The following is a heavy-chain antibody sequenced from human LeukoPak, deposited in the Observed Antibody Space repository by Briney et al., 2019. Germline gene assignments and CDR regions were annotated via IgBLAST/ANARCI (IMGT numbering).Heavy chain of an antibody. J-gene: IGHJ6*04. D-gene: IGHD3-10*01. CDR1: GFTFSSYW. V-gene: IGHV3-7*03. CDR3: AREHVLLWFGELKRSGMDV. CDR2: IKQDGSEK. Sequence: GGSLRLSCAASGFTFSSYWMSWVRQAPGKGLKWVANIKQDGSEKYYVDSVKGRFTISRDNAKNSLYLQLNSLRAEDTAVYYCAREHVLLWFGELKRSGMDVWGKGTTVTVSS.